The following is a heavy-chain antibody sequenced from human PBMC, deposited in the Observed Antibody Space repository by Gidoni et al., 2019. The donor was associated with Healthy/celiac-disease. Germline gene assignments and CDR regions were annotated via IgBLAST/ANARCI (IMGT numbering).Heavy chain of an antibody. Sequence: QVQLVQSGAEVKKPGASVKVSCKASGYTFTSYAMHWVRQAPGQRLEWMGWINAGNGNTKYSQKFQGRVTITRDTSASTAYMELSSLRSEDTAVYYCARGQLVWDQGFDYWGQGTLVTVSS. CDR3: ARGQLVWDQGFDY. V-gene: IGHV1-3*01. CDR2: INAGNGNT. D-gene: IGHD6-6*01. J-gene: IGHJ4*02. CDR1: GYTFTSYA.